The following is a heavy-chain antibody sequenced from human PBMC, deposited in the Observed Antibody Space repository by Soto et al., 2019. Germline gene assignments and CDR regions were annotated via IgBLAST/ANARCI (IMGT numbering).Heavy chain of an antibody. J-gene: IGHJ5*02. CDR1: GGSISSGGYS. D-gene: IGHD2-8*01. Sequence: SEALSLTYVISGGSISSGGYSWSWIRQPPGKGLEWIGYIYHSGSTYYNPSLKSRVTISVDRSKNQFSLKLSSVTAADTAVYYCARWWMYAPRFDPWGQG. V-gene: IGHV4-30-2*01. CDR2: IYHSGST. CDR3: ARWWMYAPRFDP.